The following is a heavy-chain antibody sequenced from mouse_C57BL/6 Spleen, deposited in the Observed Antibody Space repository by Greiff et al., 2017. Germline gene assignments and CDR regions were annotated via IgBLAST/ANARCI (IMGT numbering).Heavy chain of an antibody. CDR1: DSEVFTIAY. J-gene: IGHJ1*03. D-gene: IGHD1-1*01. CDR3: ARDILRGTYWYFDV. CDR2: ILPSIGRT. V-gene: IGHV15-2*01. Sequence: QFQLQQSGSELRSPGSSVKLSCKDFDSEVFTIAYMSWVRQKPGHGFEWIGGILPSIGRTIYGGKFEDKATLDEDTLSNTAYLELNSLTSEDSAIYYCARDILRGTYWYFDVWGTGTTVTVSS.